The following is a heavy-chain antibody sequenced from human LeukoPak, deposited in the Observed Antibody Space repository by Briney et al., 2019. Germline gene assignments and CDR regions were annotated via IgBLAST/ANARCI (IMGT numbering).Heavy chain of an antibody. D-gene: IGHD1-26*01. CDR2: INPSGGST. Sequence: ASVKVSCKASGYTFTSYYMHWVRQAPGQGLEWMGIINPSGGSTSYAQKFQGRVTMTRDTSTSTVYMELSSLRSEDTAVYYCASGGPNHIVGATYFDYWGQGTLVTVSS. V-gene: IGHV1-46*01. CDR3: ASGGPNHIVGATYFDY. CDR1: GYTFTSYY. J-gene: IGHJ4*02.